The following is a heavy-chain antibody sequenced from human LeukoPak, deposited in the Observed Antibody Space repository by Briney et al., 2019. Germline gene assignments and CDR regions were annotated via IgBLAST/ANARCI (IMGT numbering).Heavy chain of an antibody. CDR1: RFTFSSYS. CDR2: IKSKTDGGTT. V-gene: IGHV3-15*01. CDR3: TTDYRDSGSYDY. J-gene: IGHJ4*02. Sequence: AGGSLRLSCAASRFTFSSYSMNWVRQAPGNGLEWVGRIKSKTDGGTTDYAAPVKGRFTISRDDSKNTLYLQMNSLKTEDTAVYYCTTDYRDSGSYDYWGQRTLVTVSS. D-gene: IGHD1-26*01.